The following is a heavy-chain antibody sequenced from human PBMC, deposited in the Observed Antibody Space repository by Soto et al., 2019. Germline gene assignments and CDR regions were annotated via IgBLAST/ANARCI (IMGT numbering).Heavy chain of an antibody. Sequence: SETLSLTCTVSGGSISSGDNYWTWIRQPPGKGLEWIGYIYYTGSAYYNPSLKSRVTISVDTSKNQFSLKLTSVTAADTAVYFCARATYDYDSSGYYYVFDHCGQGTLVTVYS. CDR2: IYYTGSA. CDR3: ARATYDYDSSGYYYVFDH. CDR1: GGSISSGDNY. V-gene: IGHV4-30-4*01. D-gene: IGHD3-22*01. J-gene: IGHJ4*02.